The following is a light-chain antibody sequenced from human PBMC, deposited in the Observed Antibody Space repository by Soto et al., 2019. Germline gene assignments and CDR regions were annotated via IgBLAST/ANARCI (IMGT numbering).Light chain of an antibody. V-gene: IGKV3-20*01. CDR1: SSFTSSY. J-gene: IGKJ4*01. CDR3: QQYGFSPHT. Sequence: EIVLTQSPGTLSLSPGERATLSCRAVSSFTSSYLPWYKQKPGHPPSLLTHGASSRATGIPDRFTGSGSGTDFTLTISRLEPEDFAVYFCQQYGFSPHTFGGGTKVEIK. CDR2: GAS.